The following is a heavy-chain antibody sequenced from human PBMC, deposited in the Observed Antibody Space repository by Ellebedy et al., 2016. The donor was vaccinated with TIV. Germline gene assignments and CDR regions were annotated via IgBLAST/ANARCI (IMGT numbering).Heavy chain of an antibody. CDR2: ISSSSSYI. CDR1: GFTFSSYS. J-gene: IGHJ4*02. D-gene: IGHD3-10*01. V-gene: IGHV3-21*01. Sequence: GESLKISCAASGFTFSSYSMNWVRQAPGKGLEWVSSISSSSSYIYYADSVKGRFTISRDDAQNSLYLQMNSLRAEDTAVYYCARDSPTGRGNDYWGQGTLVTVSS. CDR3: ARDSPTGRGNDY.